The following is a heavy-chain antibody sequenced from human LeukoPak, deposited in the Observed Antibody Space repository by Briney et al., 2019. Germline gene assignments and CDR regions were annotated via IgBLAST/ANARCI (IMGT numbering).Heavy chain of an antibody. CDR3: ARGNSNYGYVLDI. J-gene: IGHJ3*02. Sequence: GGSLRLSCAASGFTFSPYIMNWVRQAPGKGLEWVSSISGGSNYIYYADSVRGRFTISRDNAKNSLYLQMNRLRAEDTAVYYCARGNSNYGYVLDIWGQGTMVTVSS. D-gene: IGHD4-11*01. CDR1: GFTFSPYI. V-gene: IGHV3-21*01. CDR2: ISGGSNYI.